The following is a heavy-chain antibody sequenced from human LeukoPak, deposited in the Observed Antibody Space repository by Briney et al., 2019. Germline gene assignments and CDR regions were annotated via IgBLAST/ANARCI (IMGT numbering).Heavy chain of an antibody. V-gene: IGHV4-34*12. Sequence: GSLRLSCAASGFTFSGYDMSWVRQVPGKGLEWIGEIFESGSTNYSPSLKSRVTISVDKSKNQFSLKLSSVTAADTAVYYCARSGYYGSGSYYVYWGQGTLVTVFS. CDR3: ARSGYYGSGSYYVY. CDR1: GFTFSGYD. J-gene: IGHJ4*02. D-gene: IGHD3-10*01. CDR2: IFESGST.